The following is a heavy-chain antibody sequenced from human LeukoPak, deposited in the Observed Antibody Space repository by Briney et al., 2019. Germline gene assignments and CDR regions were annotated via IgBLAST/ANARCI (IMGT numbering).Heavy chain of an antibody. J-gene: IGHJ4*02. CDR2: IYYSGST. V-gene: IGHV4-39*01. CDR3: ARQNVLLWFGEG. D-gene: IGHD3-10*01. Sequence: PSEPLSLTCTVSGGSISSSSYYWGWIRQPPGKGLEWIGSIYYSGSTYYNPSLKSRVTISVDTSKNQFSLKLSSVTAADTAVYYCARQNVLLWFGEGWGQGTLVTVSS. CDR1: GGSISSSSYY.